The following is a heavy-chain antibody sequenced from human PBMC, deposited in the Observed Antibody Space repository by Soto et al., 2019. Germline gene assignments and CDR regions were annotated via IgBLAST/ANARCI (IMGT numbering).Heavy chain of an antibody. Sequence: EAQLLESGGRLVQPGGSLRLSCLVTADSLRNDAMSWVRQAPGKGLEWVAVISGSGKSSHHADSVQGRFTISRDNSENPLYLQMNRPSAEDTAPYYCATLGGLYIDYLNSHFPFWGQATQVIVSS. V-gene: IGHV3-23*01. CDR2: ISGSGKSS. CDR3: ATLGGLYIDYLNSHFPF. D-gene: IGHD4-17*01. J-gene: IGHJ4*02. CDR1: ADSLRNDA.